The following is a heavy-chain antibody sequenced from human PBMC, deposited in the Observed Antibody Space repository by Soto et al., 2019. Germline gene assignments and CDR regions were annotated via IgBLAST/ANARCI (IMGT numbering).Heavy chain of an antibody. CDR3: ARRISGGYYNWFDP. CDR1: GGTFSSYA. CDR2: IIPIFGTA. V-gene: IGHV1-69*06. Sequence: ASVKVSCKASGGTFSSYAISWVRQAPGQGLEWMGGIIPIFGTANYAQKFQGRVTITADKSTSTAYMELSSLRSEDTAVYYCARRISGGYYNWFDPWGQGTLVTVSS. D-gene: IGHD1-26*01. J-gene: IGHJ5*02.